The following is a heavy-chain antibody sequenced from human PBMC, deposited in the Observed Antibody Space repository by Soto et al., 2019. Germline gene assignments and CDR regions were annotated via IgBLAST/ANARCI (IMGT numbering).Heavy chain of an antibody. Sequence: QVQLQESGPGLVKPSQTLSLTCTVSGGSISSGGYYWSWIRQHPGKGLEWIGYIYYSGSTYYNPSRKSRVTLSVDTSKNQFSLKLSSVTAADTAVYYCERVGGINWFDPWGQGTLVTVSS. CDR1: GGSISSGGYY. CDR2: IYYSGST. V-gene: IGHV4-31*03. CDR3: ERVGGINWFDP. D-gene: IGHD1-20*01. J-gene: IGHJ5*02.